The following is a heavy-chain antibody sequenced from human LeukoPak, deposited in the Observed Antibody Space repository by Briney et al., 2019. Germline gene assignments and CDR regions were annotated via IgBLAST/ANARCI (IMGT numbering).Heavy chain of an antibody. V-gene: IGHV3-9*01. CDR2: ISWNSGSI. D-gene: IGHD1-7*01. CDR3: AKDRNWNYAAAKGYMDV. J-gene: IGHJ6*03. Sequence: TGGSLRLSCAASGFTFDDYAMHWVRQAPGKGLEWVSGISWNSGSIGYADSVKGRFTISRDNAKNSLYLQMNGLRAEDTALYYCAKDRNWNYAAAKGYMDVWGKGTTVTVSS. CDR1: GFTFDDYA.